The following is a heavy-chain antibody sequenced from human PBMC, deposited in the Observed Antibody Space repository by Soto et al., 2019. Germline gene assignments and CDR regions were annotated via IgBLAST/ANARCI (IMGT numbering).Heavy chain of an antibody. D-gene: IGHD3-22*01. Sequence: GGSLRLSCAASGFTFSSYGMHWVRQAPGKGLEWVAVISYDGSNKYYADSVKGRFTISRDNSKNTLYLQMNSLRAEDTAVYYCAKESLNYYDSSGHLAYWGQGTLVTVSS. CDR1: GFTFSSYG. CDR3: AKESLNYYDSSGHLAY. J-gene: IGHJ4*02. V-gene: IGHV3-30*18. CDR2: ISYDGSNK.